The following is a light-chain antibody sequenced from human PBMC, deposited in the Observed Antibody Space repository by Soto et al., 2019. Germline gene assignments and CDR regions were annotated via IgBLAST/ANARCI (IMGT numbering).Light chain of an antibody. V-gene: IGKV3-20*01. Sequence: EIVLTQSPGTLSLSPGQRATLSCRASQSVANNYLAWYQHKPGQAPRLLIYGASTRATGIPDRFSGSGSGTAFTLTIDRLEPEDFAVYYCQQCTIAPLTFGGGTKIEIK. CDR2: GAS. CDR1: QSVANNY. CDR3: QQCTIAPLT. J-gene: IGKJ4*01.